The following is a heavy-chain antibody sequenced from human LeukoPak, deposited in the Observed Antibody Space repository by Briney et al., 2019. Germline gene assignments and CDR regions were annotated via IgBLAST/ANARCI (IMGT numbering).Heavy chain of an antibody. J-gene: IGHJ4*02. D-gene: IGHD6-13*01. CDR1: GGSISSGGYY. CDR2: IYYSGST. CDR3: ARGVAAAGTADY. V-gene: IGHV4-31*03. Sequence: SQTLSLTCTVSGGSISSGGYYWSWIRQHPGKGLEWIEYIYYSGSTYYNPSLKSRVTISVDTSKNQFSLKLSSVTAADTAVYYCARGVAAAGTADYWGQGTLVTVSS.